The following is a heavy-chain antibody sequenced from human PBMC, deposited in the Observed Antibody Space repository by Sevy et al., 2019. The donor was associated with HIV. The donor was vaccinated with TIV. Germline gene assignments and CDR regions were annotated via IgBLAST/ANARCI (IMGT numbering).Heavy chain of an antibody. V-gene: IGHV3-48*01. D-gene: IGHD3-3*01. Sequence: GGSLRLSCAASGFTFSSYSMNWVRQAPGKGLGWVSYISSSSSTIYYADSVKGRFTISRDNAKNSLYLQMNSLRAEDTAVYYCARDPDDFWSGYYYHYYGMDVWGQGTTVTVSS. CDR2: ISSSSSTI. J-gene: IGHJ6*02. CDR1: GFTFSSYS. CDR3: ARDPDDFWSGYYYHYYGMDV.